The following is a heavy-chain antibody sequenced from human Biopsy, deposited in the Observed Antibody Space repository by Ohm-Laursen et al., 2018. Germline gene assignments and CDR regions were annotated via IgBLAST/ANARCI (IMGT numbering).Heavy chain of an antibody. D-gene: IGHD2-21*02. Sequence: AASVKVSCKPSGYTFIAFSVHWLRQAPGQGLEWMGWINPKSGDTDYPQNFQGRVSMTRDTSISTAYMDLSRLRSDDTAVYYCARGRRHCSGDCSRWYFDLWGRGTLVTVSS. CDR2: INPKSGDT. V-gene: IGHV1-2*02. CDR3: ARGRRHCSGDCSRWYFDL. J-gene: IGHJ2*01. CDR1: GYTFIAFS.